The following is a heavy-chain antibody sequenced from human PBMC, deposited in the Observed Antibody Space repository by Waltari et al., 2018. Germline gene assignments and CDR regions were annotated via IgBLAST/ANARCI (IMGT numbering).Heavy chain of an antibody. Sequence: EVQLVESGGGLVQPGGALRRACAASGLTVNYDWMSWVRQAPGKGLEWVAKINQDGSDKSYVDSVKGRFTISRDNAEKSLYLQMSSLRAEDTAVYYCARENGWSFDNWGQGTLVTVSS. D-gene: IGHD6-19*01. CDR1: GLTVNYDW. J-gene: IGHJ4*02. CDR2: INQDGSDK. V-gene: IGHV3-7*01. CDR3: ARENGWSFDN.